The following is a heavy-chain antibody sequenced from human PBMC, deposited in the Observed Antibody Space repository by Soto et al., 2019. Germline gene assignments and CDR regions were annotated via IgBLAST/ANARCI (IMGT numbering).Heavy chain of an antibody. Sequence: ASVKVSCEASGYTFSNNAIHWVRQAPGQELEWMGWINGGNGYTKYSQKFQDRVTITRDTSASTTYMELRSLRSEDTAIFYCARAPYTPWRSPTFAMDVWGQGPTVTV. CDR1: GYTFSNNA. J-gene: IGHJ6*02. CDR3: ARAPYTPWRSPTFAMDV. CDR2: INGGNGYT. D-gene: IGHD2-15*01. V-gene: IGHV1-3*01.